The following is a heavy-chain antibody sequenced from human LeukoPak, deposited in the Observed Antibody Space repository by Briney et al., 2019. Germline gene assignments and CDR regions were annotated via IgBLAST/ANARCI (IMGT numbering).Heavy chain of an antibody. CDR2: ISGSGDST. D-gene: IGHD4-17*01. V-gene: IGHV3-23*01. J-gene: IGHJ4*02. Sequence: GGSLRLSCAASGFTLRNHGMNWVRQAPGKGLEWVSSISGSGDSTYYADSVKGRFTISRDNSKNTLSLQMNSLRAEDTAMYYCAKDRYGDYSFDYWGQGTLVTVSS. CDR3: AKDRYGDYSFDY. CDR1: GFTLRNHG.